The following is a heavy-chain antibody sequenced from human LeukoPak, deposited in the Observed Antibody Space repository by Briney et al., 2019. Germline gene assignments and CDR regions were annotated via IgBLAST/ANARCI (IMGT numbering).Heavy chain of an antibody. CDR3: AIDGGAYDSSGYYVYFDY. D-gene: IGHD3-22*01. CDR2: ISTSGSYL. J-gene: IGHJ4*02. V-gene: IGHV3-21*01. Sequence: GGSLRLSCAASGFTFSSYTINWVRQAPGKGLEWVSSISTSGSYLYYADSVKGRFTISRDNAKSSLYLQMNSLRAEDTAVYYCAIDGGAYDSSGYYVYFDYWGQGTLVTVSS. CDR1: GFTFSSYT.